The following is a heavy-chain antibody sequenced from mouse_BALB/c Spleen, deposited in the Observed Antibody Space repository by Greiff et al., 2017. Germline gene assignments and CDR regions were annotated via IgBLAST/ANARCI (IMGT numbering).Heavy chain of an antibody. D-gene: IGHD2-1*01. Sequence: QVQLQQSGPELVKPGASVKMSCKASGYTFTSYYIHWVKQRPGQGLEWIGWIYPGDGSTKYNEKFKGKTTLTADKSSSTAYMLLSSLTSEDSAIYFCARRIYYDYGAMDYWGQGTSVTVSS. CDR1: GYTFTSYY. CDR3: ARRIYYDYGAMDY. J-gene: IGHJ4*01. CDR2: IYPGDGST. V-gene: IGHV1S56*01.